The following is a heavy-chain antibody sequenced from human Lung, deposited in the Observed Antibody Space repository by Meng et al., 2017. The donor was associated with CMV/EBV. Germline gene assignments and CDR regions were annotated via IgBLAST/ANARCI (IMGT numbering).Heavy chain of an antibody. CDR1: GFRFDDYA. J-gene: IGHJ5*02. V-gene: IGHV3-20*04. D-gene: IGHD3-10*01. Sequence: SCAASGFRFDDYAMAWVRQAPGKGRECVSSINWNGGSTNYADSVKGRFTISRDNAKNFLHLQMNSLRAEDTALYYCAREGTLGWFDPWGQGTLVTVSS. CDR3: AREGTLGWFDP. CDR2: INWNGGST.